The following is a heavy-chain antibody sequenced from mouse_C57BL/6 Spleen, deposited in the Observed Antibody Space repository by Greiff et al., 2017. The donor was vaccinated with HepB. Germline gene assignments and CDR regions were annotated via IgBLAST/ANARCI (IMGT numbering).Heavy chain of an antibody. V-gene: IGHV5-9*01. Sequence: EVQLVESGGGLVKPGGSLKLSCAASGFTFSSYTMSWVRQTPEKRLEWVATISGGGGNTYYPDSVKGRFTISRDNAKNTLYLQMSSLRSEDTALYYCARSLTGNYFDYWGQGTTLTVSS. CDR1: GFTFSSYT. J-gene: IGHJ2*01. D-gene: IGHD4-1*01. CDR2: ISGGGGNT. CDR3: ARSLTGNYFDY.